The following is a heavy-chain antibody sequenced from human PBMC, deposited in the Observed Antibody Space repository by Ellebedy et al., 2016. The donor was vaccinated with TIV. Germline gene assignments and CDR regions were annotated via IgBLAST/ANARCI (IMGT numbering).Heavy chain of an antibody. CDR1: GFTFSSYL. CDR2: IKEDGSEK. V-gene: IGHV3-7*01. CDR3: ARLMYSGSYWPFDP. Sequence: GESLKLSCVASGFTFSSYLMNWVRQAPGKGLEWVAKIKEDGSEKYYVDSVKGRFTISRDNAKNSLYLLMNSLRAEDTAVYYCARLMYSGSYWPFDPWGQGTLVTVSS. J-gene: IGHJ5*02. D-gene: IGHD1-26*01.